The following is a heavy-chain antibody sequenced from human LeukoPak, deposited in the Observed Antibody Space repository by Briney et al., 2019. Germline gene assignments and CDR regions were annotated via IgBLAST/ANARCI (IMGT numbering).Heavy chain of an antibody. CDR2: ISYDGGNI. CDR3: AKAGKSSYDY. CDR1: GFIFSRYA. V-gene: IGHV3-30*18. J-gene: IGHJ4*02. Sequence: PGGSLRLSCAASGFIFSRYAMHWVRQAPGKGLEWVAVISYDGGNIYYADSVKGRFTISRDNSKTTLYLQMNSLRAEDTAVYYCAKAGKSSYDYWGQGTLVTVSS. D-gene: IGHD3-10*01.